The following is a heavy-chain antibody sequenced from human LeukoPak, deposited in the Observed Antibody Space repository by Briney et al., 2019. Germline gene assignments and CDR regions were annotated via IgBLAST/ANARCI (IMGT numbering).Heavy chain of an antibody. Sequence: GGSLRLSCAASGFIFSRYWMTWVRQAPGKGLEWVANIKPDGSEKKYVDSVKGRFTISRDNAKNSLYLQMSSLRAEDTAVYYCAREPSGYSYGLFDYWGHGTLVTVSS. V-gene: IGHV3-7*05. D-gene: IGHD5-18*01. CDR1: GFIFSRYW. CDR2: IKPDGSEK. J-gene: IGHJ4*01. CDR3: AREPSGYSYGLFDY.